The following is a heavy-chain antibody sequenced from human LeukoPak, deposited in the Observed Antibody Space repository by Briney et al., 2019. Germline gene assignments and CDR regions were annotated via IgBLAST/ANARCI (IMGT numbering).Heavy chain of an antibody. J-gene: IGHJ4*02. Sequence: GASVKVSCKASGYDFTDYYVHWVRHGPGQGPEWMGWVNPSGGATKYAQKFQDRVTLTRDTSISTAYLELSGLRSDDTAVYYCVTYTSAIQYFLYWGLGTLVTVSS. D-gene: IGHD6-19*01. CDR2: VNPSGGAT. CDR3: VTYTSAIQYFLY. CDR1: GYDFTDYY. V-gene: IGHV1-2*02.